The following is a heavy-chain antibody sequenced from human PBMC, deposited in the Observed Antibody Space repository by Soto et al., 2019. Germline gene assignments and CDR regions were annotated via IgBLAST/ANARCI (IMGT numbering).Heavy chain of an antibody. Sequence: QAQLVQSGAEVKKPGASVKVSCKASGYTFTSYDINWVRQATGQGLEWMGWMNPNSGNTGYAQKFQGRVTMTRNTSISTAYMELSSLRSEDTAVYYCARDYYDSSGDIRVVAFDIWGQGTMVTVSS. CDR2: MNPNSGNT. D-gene: IGHD3-22*01. J-gene: IGHJ3*02. CDR3: ARDYYDSSGDIRVVAFDI. CDR1: GYTFTSYD. V-gene: IGHV1-8*01.